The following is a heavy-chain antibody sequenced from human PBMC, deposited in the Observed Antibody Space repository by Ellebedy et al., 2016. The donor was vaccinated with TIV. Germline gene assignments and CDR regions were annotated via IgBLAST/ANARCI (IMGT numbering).Heavy chain of an antibody. Sequence: GGSLRLXXAASGFTLSSSSMNWVRQAPGKGLEWVSYISSSSSTIYYADSVKGRFTISRDNAKNSLYLQMNSLRAEDTAVYYCARERAAGLDYGDYYYYGMDVWGQGTTVTVSS. D-gene: IGHD4-17*01. CDR1: GFTLSSSS. J-gene: IGHJ6*02. V-gene: IGHV3-48*04. CDR2: ISSSSSTI. CDR3: ARERAAGLDYGDYYYYGMDV.